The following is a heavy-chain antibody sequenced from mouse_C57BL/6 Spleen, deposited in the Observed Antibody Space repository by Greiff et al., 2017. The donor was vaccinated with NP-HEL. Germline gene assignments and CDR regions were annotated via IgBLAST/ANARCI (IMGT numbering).Heavy chain of an antibody. J-gene: IGHJ2*01. CDR3: ARRITTVAAFDY. CDR1: GYTFTSYW. Sequence: QVQLQQPGAELVMPGASVKLSCKASGYTFTSYWMHWVKQRPGQGLEWIGEIDPSDSYTNYNQKFKGKSTLTVDKSSSTAYMQLSSLTSEDSAVYYCARRITTVAAFDYWGQGTTLTVSS. V-gene: IGHV1-69*01. D-gene: IGHD1-1*01. CDR2: IDPSDSYT.